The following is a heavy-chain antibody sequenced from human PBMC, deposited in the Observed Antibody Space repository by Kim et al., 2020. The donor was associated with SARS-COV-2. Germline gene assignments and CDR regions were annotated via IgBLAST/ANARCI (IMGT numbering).Heavy chain of an antibody. CDR1: GFTFSSYS. CDR3: ARDVGSSGWYSGDAYDI. CDR2: ISSSSSTI. V-gene: IGHV3-48*02. J-gene: IGHJ3*02. Sequence: GGSLRLSCAASGFTFSSYSMNWVRQAPGKGLEWVSYISSSSSTIYYADSVKGRFTISRDNAKNSLYLQMNSLRDEDTAVYYCARDVGSSGWYSGDAYDIWGRGTRVTVPT. D-gene: IGHD6-19*01.